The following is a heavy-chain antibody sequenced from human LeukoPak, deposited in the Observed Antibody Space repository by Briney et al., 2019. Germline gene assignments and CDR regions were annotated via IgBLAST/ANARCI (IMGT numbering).Heavy chain of an antibody. CDR1: GFTFSSYA. CDR2: ISYDGSNK. V-gene: IGHV3-30-3*01. J-gene: IGHJ4*02. CDR3: ARDTRTYSGYRGCGQ. D-gene: IGHD5-12*01. Sequence: GGSLRLSCAASGFTFSSYAMHWVRQAPGKGLEWVAVISYDGSNKYYADSVKGRFTISRDNSKNTLYLQMNSLRAEDTAVYYCARDTRTYSGYRGCGQWGQGTLVTVSS.